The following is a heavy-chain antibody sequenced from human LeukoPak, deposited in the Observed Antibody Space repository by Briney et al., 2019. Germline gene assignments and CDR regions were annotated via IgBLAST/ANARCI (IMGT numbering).Heavy chain of an antibody. CDR1: GGSLNSYY. J-gene: IGHJ3*01. CDR3: ARRGYYGSGAYDT. Sequence: SETLSLTCTVSGGSLNSYYGGWIRQPPGKGLEWIGNVYHSGSAIYNPSLESRVTISVDRSKNQFSLNLSSVTAADTAVYYCARRGYYGSGAYDTWGQGTMFIVSS. CDR2: VYHSGSA. D-gene: IGHD3-10*01. V-gene: IGHV4-59*08.